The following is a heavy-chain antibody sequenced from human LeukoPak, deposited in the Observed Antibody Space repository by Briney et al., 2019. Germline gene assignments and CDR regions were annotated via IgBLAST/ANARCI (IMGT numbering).Heavy chain of an antibody. D-gene: IGHD4-17*01. V-gene: IGHV3-7*01. CDR1: GFTFRHHW. Sequence: GGSLRPSCAASGFTFRHHWMSWVRQAPGKGLEWVANINQDGSEKGYVDSVKGRFTVSRDNAKNSLYLQMNSLRAEDTAVYYCASLYGDYLYNWFDPWGQGTLVTVSS. CDR2: INQDGSEK. CDR3: ASLYGDYLYNWFDP. J-gene: IGHJ5*02.